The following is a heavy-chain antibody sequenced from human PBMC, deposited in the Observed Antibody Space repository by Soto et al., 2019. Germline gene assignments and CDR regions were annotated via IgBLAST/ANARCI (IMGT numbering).Heavy chain of an antibody. V-gene: IGHV4-34*01. J-gene: IGHJ5*02. CDR2: ITHDGST. CDR1: GASFSEYY. D-gene: IGHD1-20*01. CDR3: ARDADGGINP. Sequence: SETLSLTCAAYGASFSEYYWSWIRPSPGKGLEWIGEITHDGSTTYNPSLKSRVTISLDAAQNHFSLKRNSGAAADTAVYYCARDADGGINPWGQGTQDT.